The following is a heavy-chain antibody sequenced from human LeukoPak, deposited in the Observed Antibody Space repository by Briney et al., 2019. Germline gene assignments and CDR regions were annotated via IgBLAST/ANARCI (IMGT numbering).Heavy chain of an antibody. CDR2: ISDDGSNI. Sequence: PGRSLRLSCAASGFTFRSYGMRWVRPAPGKGLEWVALISDDGSNIYYADSVKGRFTISRDSSKNTLSLQMSSLRVEDTAVYYCARDNKRFSCDYWGQGTLVTVSS. V-gene: IGHV3-30*03. D-gene: IGHD2/OR15-2a*01. CDR1: GFTFRSYG. CDR3: ARDNKRFSCDY. J-gene: IGHJ4*02.